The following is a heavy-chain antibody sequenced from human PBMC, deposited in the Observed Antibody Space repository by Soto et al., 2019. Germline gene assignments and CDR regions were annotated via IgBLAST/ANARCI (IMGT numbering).Heavy chain of an antibody. V-gene: IGHV3-11*05. CDR2: ISDSRHYA. J-gene: IGHJ6*02. CDR1: GFTFSDYY. CDR3: AKSTYQVRLGYGMDV. D-gene: IGHD2-2*01. Sequence: QVQLVESGGGLVKPGGSLRLSCAASGFTFSDYYMSWIRQAPGKGLEWISYISDSRHYANYADSVEGRFTISRDNAKNSLYLQMDSLRVDDTAVYYCAKSTYQVRLGYGMDVWGQGTTVTVS.